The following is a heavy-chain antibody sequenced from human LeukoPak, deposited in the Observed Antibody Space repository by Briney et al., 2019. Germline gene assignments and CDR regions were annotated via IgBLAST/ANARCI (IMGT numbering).Heavy chain of an antibody. CDR1: EYTFTGYH. J-gene: IGHJ4*02. CDR3: ARGGSGVYYYGSGIPDY. D-gene: IGHD3-10*01. CDR2: INPDSGGS. Sequence: GASVKVSCKASEYTFTGYHMHWVRQAPGQGLEWMGWINPDSGGSNYAQKFQGRVTMTRDTSISTAHMELSRLRSDDTAVYYCARGGSGVYYYGSGIPDYWGQGTLVTVSS. V-gene: IGHV1-2*02.